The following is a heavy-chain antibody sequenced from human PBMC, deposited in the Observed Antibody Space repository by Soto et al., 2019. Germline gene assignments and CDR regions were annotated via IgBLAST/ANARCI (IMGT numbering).Heavy chain of an antibody. Sequence: QVQLQESGPGLVKPSQTLSLTCTVSGGSINSGGYCWSWIRQHPGKGLDWIGCISYGGSTSYNPSLKSRVTISVDTSKNQFSLRLTSVTAADTAVYYCSRGILVWGQGALITVSS. CDR1: GGSINSGGYC. D-gene: IGHD5-18*01. V-gene: IGHV4-31*03. J-gene: IGHJ4*02. CDR3: SRGILV. CDR2: ISYGGST.